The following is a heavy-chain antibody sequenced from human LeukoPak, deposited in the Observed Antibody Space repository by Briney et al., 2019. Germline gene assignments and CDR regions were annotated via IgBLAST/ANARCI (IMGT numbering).Heavy chain of an antibody. CDR3: ARHAPITIFGVVTVFDY. CDR1: GGSISSSSYY. D-gene: IGHD3-3*01. J-gene: IGHJ4*02. Sequence: SETLSLTCTVSGGSISSSSYYWGWSRQPPGKGLEWIGSIYYSGSTYYNPSLKSRVTISVDTSKNQFSLKLSSVTAADTAVYYCARHAPITIFGVVTVFDYWGQGTLVTVSS. V-gene: IGHV4-39*01. CDR2: IYYSGST.